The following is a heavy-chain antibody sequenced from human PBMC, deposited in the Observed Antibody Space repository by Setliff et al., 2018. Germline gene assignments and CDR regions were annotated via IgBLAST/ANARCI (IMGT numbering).Heavy chain of an antibody. V-gene: IGHV1-18*01. Sequence: ASVKVSCKSSGFTFTDYGITWVRQVPGQGLEWMGWISGHNGKTNIAQKFQGRLTMTTDTTTAYMELWSLTSDDTAIYFCAKEPALSLTESIRRSYYDYALDVWGQGTTVTVSS. CDR3: AKEPALSLTESIRRSYYDYALDV. CDR1: GFTFTDYG. CDR2: ISGHNGKT. J-gene: IGHJ6*02. D-gene: IGHD3-10*01.